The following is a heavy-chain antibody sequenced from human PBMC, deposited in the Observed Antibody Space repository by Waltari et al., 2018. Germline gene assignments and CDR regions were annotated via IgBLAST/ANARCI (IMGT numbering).Heavy chain of an antibody. CDR3: ARLIPIAVAGTVDY. V-gene: IGHV4-38-2*01. CDR2: IYHSGST. J-gene: IGHJ4*02. Sequence: QVQLQESGPGLVKPSETLSLTCAVSGYSISSGYYWGWIRQPPGKGLEWVGLIYHSGSTYYNPSLKSRVTISVDTSKNQFSLKLSSVTAADTAVYYCARLIPIAVAGTVDYWGQGTLVTVSS. CDR1: GYSISSGYY. D-gene: IGHD6-19*01.